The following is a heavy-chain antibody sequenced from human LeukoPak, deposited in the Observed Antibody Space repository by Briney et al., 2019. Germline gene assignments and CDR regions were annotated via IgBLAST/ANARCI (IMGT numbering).Heavy chain of an antibody. CDR3: ARGRYYDSSGYYYAYYYYGMDV. J-gene: IGHJ6*02. CDR1: GGSFSGYY. V-gene: IGHV4-34*01. Sequence: SETLSLTCAVYGGSFSGYYWSWIRQPPGKGLEWIGEINHSGSTNYNPSLKSRVTISVDTSKNQFSLKLSSVTAADTAVYYCARGRYYDSSGYYYAYYYYGMDVWGQGTTVTVSS. D-gene: IGHD3-22*01. CDR2: INHSGST.